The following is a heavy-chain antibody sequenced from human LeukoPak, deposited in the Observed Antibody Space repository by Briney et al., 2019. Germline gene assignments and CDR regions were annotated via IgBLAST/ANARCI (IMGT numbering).Heavy chain of an antibody. D-gene: IGHD5-18*01. CDR1: GGSVRSDSYY. Sequence: SETLSLTCTVSGGSVRSDSYYWSWIRQPPGKGLEWIGYVYYNGSTNYNPSLKSRVTISVDTSKIRFSLKLSSVTAADTAVYYCARTQRGYNYGYQYYYYGLDVWGQGTTVTVSS. CDR2: VYYNGST. CDR3: ARTQRGYNYGYQYYYYGLDV. J-gene: IGHJ6*02. V-gene: IGHV4-61*01.